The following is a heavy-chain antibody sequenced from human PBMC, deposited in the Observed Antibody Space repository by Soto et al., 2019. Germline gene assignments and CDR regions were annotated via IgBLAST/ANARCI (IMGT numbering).Heavy chain of an antibody. CDR2: INPNSGGT. CDR1: GYTFTGYY. CDR3: ARTDQVVPAAKEPNGMDV. J-gene: IGHJ6*02. D-gene: IGHD2-2*01. Sequence: ASVKVSCKASGYTFTGYYMHWVRQAPGQGLEWMGWINPNSGGTNYAQKFQGWVTMTRDTSISTAYMELSRLRSDDTAVYYCARTDQVVPAAKEPNGMDVWGQGTTVTVSS. V-gene: IGHV1-2*04.